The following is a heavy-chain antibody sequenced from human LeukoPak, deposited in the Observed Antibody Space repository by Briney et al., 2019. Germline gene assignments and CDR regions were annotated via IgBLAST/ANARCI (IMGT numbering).Heavy chain of an antibody. D-gene: IGHD4-17*01. J-gene: IGHJ4*02. CDR1: GFTFSNYW. CDR2: INIDGSNK. CDR3: ARSDYGDNY. V-gene: IGHV3-74*01. Sequence: GGSLRLSCAPSGFTFSNYWMHWVRQAPGKGLEWVSRINIDGSNKTYAHSLKGRFTISRDNAKNTLYLQMSSLRVGDTAVYYCARSDYGDNYWGQGILVTVSS.